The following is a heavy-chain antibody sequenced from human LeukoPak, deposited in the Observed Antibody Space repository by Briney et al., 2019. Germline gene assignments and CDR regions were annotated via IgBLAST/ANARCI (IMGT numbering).Heavy chain of an antibody. J-gene: IGHJ5*02. V-gene: IGHV4-39*07. CDR1: GDSISGTSHF. CDR2: IYYRGTT. Sequence: SETLSLTCTVSGDSISGTSHFWDWIRQPPGKGLEWIGSIYYRGTTYYNPSLKSQVTISVDTSKNQFSLKLSSVTAADTAVYYCAREIAVVYDSIQGGFDPWGQGTLVTVSS. D-gene: IGHD5/OR15-5a*01. CDR3: AREIAVVYDSIQGGFDP.